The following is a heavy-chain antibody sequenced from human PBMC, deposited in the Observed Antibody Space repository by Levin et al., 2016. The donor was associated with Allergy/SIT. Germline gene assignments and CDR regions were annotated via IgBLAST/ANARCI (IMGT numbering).Heavy chain of an antibody. Sequence: SETLSLTCAVYGGSFSGYYWSWIRQPPGKGLEWIGEINHSGSTNYNPSLKSRVTISVDTSKNQFSLKLSSVTAADTAVYYCARQKSVIAARPLDYWGQGTLVTVSS. V-gene: IGHV4-34*01. CDR1: GGSFSGYY. J-gene: IGHJ4*02. CDR3: ARQKSVIAARPLDY. CDR2: INHSGST. D-gene: IGHD6-6*01.